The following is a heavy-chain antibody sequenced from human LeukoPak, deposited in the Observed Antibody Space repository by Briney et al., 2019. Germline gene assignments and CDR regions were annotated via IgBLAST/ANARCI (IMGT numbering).Heavy chain of an antibody. CDR1: GGSISSYY. D-gene: IGHD6-13*01. CDR3: ARDSIAAAVDY. J-gene: IGHJ4*02. CDR2: IYYSGST. Sequence: SETLSLTCTVSGGSISSYYWSWIRQPPGKGLEWIGSIYYSGSTYYNPSLRSRVTISVDTSKNQFSLKLSSVTAADTAVYYCARDSIAAAVDYWGQGTLVTVSS. V-gene: IGHV4-39*07.